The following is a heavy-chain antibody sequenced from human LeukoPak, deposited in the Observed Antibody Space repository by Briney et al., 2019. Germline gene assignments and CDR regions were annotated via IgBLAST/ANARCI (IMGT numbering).Heavy chain of an antibody. Sequence: PSETLSLTCTVSGGSISSGTYYWSWIRQPPGKGLEWIGRIHASGSTSYNPSLRSRVALSLDTSKNQFSLKVFSVTAADTAVYYCAGDPEWEWNWFDPWGQGTLVTVSS. J-gene: IGHJ5*02. D-gene: IGHD1-26*01. CDR1: GGSISSGTYY. V-gene: IGHV4-39*07. CDR3: AGDPEWEWNWFDP. CDR2: IHASGST.